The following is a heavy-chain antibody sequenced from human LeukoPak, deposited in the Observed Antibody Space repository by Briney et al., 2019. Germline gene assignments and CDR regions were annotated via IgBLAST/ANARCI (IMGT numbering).Heavy chain of an antibody. J-gene: IGHJ4*02. D-gene: IGHD6-19*01. CDR2: IYYSGST. CDR3: AISIAVAGTFDY. V-gene: IGHV4-39*01. CDR1: GDSISSSGHS. Sequence: SETLSLTCSVSGDSISSSGHSWGWIRQPPGEGLEWIGSIYYSGSTYYNPSLKSRVTISVDTSKNQFSLKLSSVTAADTAVYYCAISIAVAGTFDYWGQGTLVTVSS.